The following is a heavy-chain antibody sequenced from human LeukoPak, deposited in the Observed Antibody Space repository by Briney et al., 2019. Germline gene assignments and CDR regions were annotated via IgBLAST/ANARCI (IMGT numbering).Heavy chain of an antibody. CDR1: GGSLSSSTYY. J-gene: IGHJ5*02. Sequence: PSETLSLTCTVSGGSLSSSTYYWAWIRQPPGKGLEWIGSISFGGSPYYSPSLKSRPTISVATSEIQFSLRLRSVTAADTAVYYCATHVHGVGVADRYNWFDPWGQGTLVTVSS. CDR3: ATHVHGVGVADRYNWFDP. V-gene: IGHV4-39*01. D-gene: IGHD2-15*01. CDR2: ISFGGSP.